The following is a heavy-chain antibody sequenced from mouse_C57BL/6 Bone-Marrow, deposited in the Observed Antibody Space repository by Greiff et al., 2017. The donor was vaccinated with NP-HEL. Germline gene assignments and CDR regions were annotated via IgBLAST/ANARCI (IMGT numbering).Heavy chain of an antibody. CDR1: GFSFNTYA. CDR2: IRSKSNNYAT. V-gene: IGHV10-1*01. CDR3: VRQGAQASAMDY. Sequence: EVKLVESGGGLVQPKGSLKLSCAASGFSFNTYAMNWVRQAPGKGLEWVARIRSKSNNYATYYADSVKDRFTISRDDSESMLYLQMNNLKTEDTAMYYCVRQGAQASAMDYWGQGTSVTVSS. J-gene: IGHJ4*01. D-gene: IGHD3-2*02.